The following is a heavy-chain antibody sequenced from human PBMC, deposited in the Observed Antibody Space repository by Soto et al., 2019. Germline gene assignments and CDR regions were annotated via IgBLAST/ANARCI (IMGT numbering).Heavy chain of an antibody. Sequence: QITLKESGPALVKPTQTLTLTCTISGFSLSTGGVGVGWIRQPPGKALECLALIYWDDDKRYSPSLRSRLTITKDTSKNQVVLTMTNIDPVDTATYYCAHSRCGGDCLQSYSSHYYYGMDVWGQGTTVTVSS. J-gene: IGHJ6*02. CDR1: GFSLSTGGVG. D-gene: IGHD2-21*02. CDR3: AHSRCGGDCLQSYSSHYYYGMDV. CDR2: IYWDDDK. V-gene: IGHV2-5*02.